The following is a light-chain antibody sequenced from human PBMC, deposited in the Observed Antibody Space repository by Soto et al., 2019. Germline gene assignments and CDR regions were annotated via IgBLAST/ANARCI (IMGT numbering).Light chain of an antibody. CDR2: DAS. J-gene: IGKJ1*01. Sequence: EIVLTQAPATLSLSPGESATLSCRASQNVRFYLSWYQQQPGQTPRLLIYDASKRASGIPARFSGSESGTDYTLTISSLEPEDFSVYYCQQRTNWSWKFGRGTKGEDK. V-gene: IGKV3-11*01. CDR1: QNVRFY. CDR3: QQRTNWSWK.